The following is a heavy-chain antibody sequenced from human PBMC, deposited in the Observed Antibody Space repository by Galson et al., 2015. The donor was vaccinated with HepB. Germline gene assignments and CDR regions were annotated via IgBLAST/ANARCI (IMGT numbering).Heavy chain of an antibody. CDR3: ARAWSGYSALDY. J-gene: IGHJ4*02. CDR1: GFTFSSHS. Sequence: SLRLSCAASGFTFSSHSMNWVRQAPGKGLEWVSYISSSGTTIYHADSVKGRFTISRDNSKNTLYLQVNSLRAEDTAVYYCARAWSGYSALDYWGQGTLVTVSS. V-gene: IGHV3-48*01. CDR2: ISSSGTTI. D-gene: IGHD3-3*01.